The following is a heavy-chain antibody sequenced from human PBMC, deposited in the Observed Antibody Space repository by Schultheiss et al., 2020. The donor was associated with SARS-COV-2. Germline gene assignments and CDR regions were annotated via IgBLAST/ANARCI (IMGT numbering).Heavy chain of an antibody. Sequence: ASVKVSCKASGYTFTSYYMHWVRQAPGQGLEWMGIINPSGGSTSYAQKFQGRVTMTRDTSISTAYMELSRLRSDDTAVYYCASALSYGVGATTGDAFDIWGQGTMVTVSS. J-gene: IGHJ3*02. V-gene: IGHV1-46*01. CDR3: ASALSYGVGATTGDAFDI. CDR1: GYTFTSYY. CDR2: INPSGGST. D-gene: IGHD1-26*01.